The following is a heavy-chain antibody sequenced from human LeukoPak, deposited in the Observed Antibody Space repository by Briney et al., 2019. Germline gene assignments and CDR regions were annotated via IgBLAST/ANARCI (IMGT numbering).Heavy chain of an antibody. CDR2: IRYDGSNK. Sequence: PGGSLRLSCAASEFSFSSYGMHWVRQAPGKGLEWVAFIRYDGSNKYYADSVKGRFTISRDNSKNTLYLQMNSLRAEDTAVYYCARDSSVLQPEHDYGDYHFDYWGQGTLVTVSS. D-gene: IGHD4-17*01. CDR1: EFSFSSYG. V-gene: IGHV3-30*02. CDR3: ARDSSVLQPEHDYGDYHFDY. J-gene: IGHJ4*02.